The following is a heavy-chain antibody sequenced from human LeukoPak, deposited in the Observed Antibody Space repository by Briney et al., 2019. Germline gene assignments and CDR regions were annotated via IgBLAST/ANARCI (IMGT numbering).Heavy chain of an antibody. CDR3: ASPENPITAGY. D-gene: IGHD3-16*01. J-gene: IGHJ4*02. V-gene: IGHV4-38-2*02. CDR2: IYHSGST. CDR1: GYSISSGYY. Sequence: TTAETLSLTCTVSGYSISSGYYWGWIRQPPGKGLEWIGSIYHSGSTYYNPSLKSRVTISVDTSKNQFSLKLSSVTAADTAVYYCASPENPITAGYWGQGTLVTVSS.